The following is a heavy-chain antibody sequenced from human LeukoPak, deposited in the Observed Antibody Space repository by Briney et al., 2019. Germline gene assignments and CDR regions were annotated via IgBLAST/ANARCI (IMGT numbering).Heavy chain of an antibody. CDR1: GCSISSGYY. CDR3: ARVRGYCSSTICYRYYFDY. J-gene: IGHJ4*02. V-gene: IGHV4-38-2*02. CDR2: IYHSGST. D-gene: IGHD2-2*01. Sequence: SETLSLTCTVSGCSISSGYYWGWIRQPPGKGLEWIGTIYHSGSTYYNPSLKSRVTISVDTSKNQFSLKLTSVTAADTAVYCCARVRGYCSSTICYRYYFDYWGQGTLVTVSS.